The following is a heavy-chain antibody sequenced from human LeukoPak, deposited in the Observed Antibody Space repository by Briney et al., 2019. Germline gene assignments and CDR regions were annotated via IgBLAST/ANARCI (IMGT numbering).Heavy chain of an antibody. CDR2: IYYSGST. Sequence: SETLSLTCTVSGGSISSYYWSWIRQPPGKGLEWIGYIYYSGSTNYNPSLKSRVTISVGTSKNQFSLKLSSVTAADTAVYYCARISLDKYSYGTLIDYWGQGTLVTVSS. J-gene: IGHJ4*02. CDR1: GGSISSYY. V-gene: IGHV4-59*01. CDR3: ARISLDKYSYGTLIDY. D-gene: IGHD5-18*01.